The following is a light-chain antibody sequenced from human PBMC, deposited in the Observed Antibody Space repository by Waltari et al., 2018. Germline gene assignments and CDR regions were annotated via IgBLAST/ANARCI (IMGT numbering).Light chain of an antibody. V-gene: IGKV1-13*02. CDR3: QQGNSYPPT. Sequence: IQMSQSPSSLSASVGDRVTITCRASQGISSYLNWYQQKPGKAPKLLIYYANSLASGVPSRFSGSGSGTEFTLIISSLQPEDFATYYCQQGNSYPPTFGGGTKVEIK. J-gene: IGKJ4*01. CDR1: QGISSY. CDR2: YAN.